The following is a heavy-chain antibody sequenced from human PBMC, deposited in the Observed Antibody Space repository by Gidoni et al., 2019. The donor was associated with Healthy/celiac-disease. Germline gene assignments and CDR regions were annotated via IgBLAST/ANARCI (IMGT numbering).Heavy chain of an antibody. Sequence: EVQLVESGGGLVQPGGSLSLSCEASGFTFSSYWMHWVRQAPGKGLVWVSRINSDGSSTSYADSVKGRFTISRDNAKNTLYLQMNSLRAEDTAVYYCARVGGDYYDSSAQAFDIWGQGTMVTVSS. J-gene: IGHJ3*02. CDR3: ARVGGDYYDSSAQAFDI. V-gene: IGHV3-74*01. CDR2: INSDGSST. CDR1: GFTFSSYW. D-gene: IGHD3-22*01.